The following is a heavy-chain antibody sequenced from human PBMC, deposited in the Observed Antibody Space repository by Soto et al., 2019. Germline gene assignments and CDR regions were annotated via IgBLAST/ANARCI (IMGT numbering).Heavy chain of an antibody. CDR2: IYTSGST. Sequence: XEPLSLPSTVSGGSISSYYWSCILQPAGKGLEWIGRIYTSGSTNYNPSLKSRVTMSVDTSKNQFSLKLSSVTAADTAVYYCARDRRIAVAGGINWFDPWGQGTLVTVSS. CDR3: ARDRRIAVAGGINWFDP. J-gene: IGHJ5*02. V-gene: IGHV4-4*07. D-gene: IGHD6-19*01. CDR1: GGSISSYY.